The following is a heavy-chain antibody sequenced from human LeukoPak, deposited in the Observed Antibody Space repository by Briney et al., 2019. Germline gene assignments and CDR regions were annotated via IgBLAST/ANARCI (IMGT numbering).Heavy chain of an antibody. CDR3: ARVPYSSSSVWFDP. Sequence: SETLSLTCTVSGGSISSGVYYWSWIRQHPGEGLEWIGYIYYSGSTYYNPSLKSRVTISVDTSKNQFSLKLSSVTAADTAVYYCARVPYSSSSVWFDPWGQGTLVTVSS. D-gene: IGHD6-6*01. CDR1: GGSISSGVYY. V-gene: IGHV4-31*03. J-gene: IGHJ5*02. CDR2: IYYSGST.